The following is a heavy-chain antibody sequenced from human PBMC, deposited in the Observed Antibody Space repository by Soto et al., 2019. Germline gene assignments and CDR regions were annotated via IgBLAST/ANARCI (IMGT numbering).Heavy chain of an antibody. D-gene: IGHD3-22*01. CDR1: GFTFSSYG. CDR2: IWYDGSNK. J-gene: IGHJ6*02. V-gene: IGHV3-33*01. CDR3: ARGIDDSSGYYSHYYYYGMDV. Sequence: GGSMRLSCAASGFTFSSYGMHWVRQAPGKGLEWVAVIWYDGSNKYYADSVKGRFAISRDNSKNTLYLQMNSLRAEDTAVYYCARGIDDSSGYYSHYYYYGMDVWGQGTTVTVSS.